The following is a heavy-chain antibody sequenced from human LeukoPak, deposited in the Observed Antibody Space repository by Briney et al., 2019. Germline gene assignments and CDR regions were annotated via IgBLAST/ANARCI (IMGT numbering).Heavy chain of an antibody. CDR1: GFAVRKYW. Sequence: GGSLRLSCAASGFAVRKYWMHWVRQAPGKGLVLVSRINSDGSSTSYADSVKGRFTISRDNAKNTLYLQMNSLRAEDTAVYSCARENPPGLPKKALHWGQGTLVTVSS. CDR3: ARENPPGLPKKALH. J-gene: IGHJ4*02. V-gene: IGHV3-74*01. CDR2: INSDGSST.